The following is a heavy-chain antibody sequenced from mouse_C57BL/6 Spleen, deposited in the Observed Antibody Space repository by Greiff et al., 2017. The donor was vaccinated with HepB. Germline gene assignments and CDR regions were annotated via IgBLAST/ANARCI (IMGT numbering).Heavy chain of an antibody. CDR3: ARTGKGTNYAMDY. CDR1: GYTFTSYW. D-gene: IGHD4-1*01. V-gene: IGHV1-55*01. CDR2: IYPGSGST. Sequence: QVQLKQPGAELVKPGASVKMSCKASGYTFTSYWITWVKQRPGQGLEWIGDIYPGSGSTNYNEKFKSKATLTVDTSSSTAYMQLSSLTSEDSAVYYCARTGKGTNYAMDYWGQGTSVTVSS. J-gene: IGHJ4*01.